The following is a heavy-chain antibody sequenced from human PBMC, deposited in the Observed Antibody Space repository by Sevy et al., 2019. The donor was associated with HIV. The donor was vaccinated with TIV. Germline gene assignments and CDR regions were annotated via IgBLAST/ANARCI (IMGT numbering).Heavy chain of an antibody. CDR1: GFKFNNYA. D-gene: IGHD3-22*01. J-gene: IGHJ2*01. CDR3: AKEFPSYDSSGYPFYWYFDL. V-gene: IGHV3-9*01. Sequence: GGSLRLSCTASGFKFNNYALHWVRQAPGKGLEWVSGLSWNSGSVAYADSVRGRFTISRDNAKNSLFLQMNSLRPEDTALYYCAKEFPSYDSSGYPFYWYFDLWGRGTLVTVSS. CDR2: LSWNSGSV.